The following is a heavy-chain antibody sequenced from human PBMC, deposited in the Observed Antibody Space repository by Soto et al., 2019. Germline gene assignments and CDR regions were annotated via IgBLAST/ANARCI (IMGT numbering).Heavy chain of an antibody. CDR1: GGSFSGYY. CDR3: ARDKITGLLDY. D-gene: IGHD2-8*02. CDR2: INHSGST. J-gene: IGHJ4*02. V-gene: IGHV4-34*01. Sequence: QVQLQQWGAGLLKPSETLALTCAVYGGSFSGYYWTWIRQPPGTGLEWSGEINHSGSTNYNPYLKSRVTIAVDTSNTQFYLKLTSVTAADTAVYYCARDKITGLLDYWGQGTLVTVSS.